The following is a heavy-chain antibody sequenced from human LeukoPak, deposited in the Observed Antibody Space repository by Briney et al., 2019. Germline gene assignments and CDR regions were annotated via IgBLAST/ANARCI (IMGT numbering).Heavy chain of an antibody. CDR2: INHSGST. CDR3: ARHRSGYSGYLAY. Sequence: SETLSLTRAVYGGSFSGYYWSWIRQPPGKGLEWIGEINHSGSTNYNPSLKSRVTISVDTSKNQFSLKLSSVTAADTAVYYCARHRSGYSGYLAYWGQGTLVTVSS. D-gene: IGHD5-12*01. J-gene: IGHJ4*03. CDR1: GGSFSGYY. V-gene: IGHV4-34*01.